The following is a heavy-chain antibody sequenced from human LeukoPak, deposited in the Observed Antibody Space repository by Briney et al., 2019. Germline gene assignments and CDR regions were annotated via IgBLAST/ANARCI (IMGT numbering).Heavy chain of an antibody. V-gene: IGHV3-48*02. J-gene: IGHJ4*02. CDR3: ARAYCGGGFCYSGFDF. D-gene: IGHD2-15*01. CDR2: INTSGSTT. Sequence: GGSLRLSCAASGFTFSTYAMSWVRQAPGKGPEWVSTINTSGSTTYYADSVKGRFTISRDNAKNSLYLQMNSLRDEDTAVYYCARAYCGGGFCYSGFDFWGQGTLVTVSS. CDR1: GFTFSTYA.